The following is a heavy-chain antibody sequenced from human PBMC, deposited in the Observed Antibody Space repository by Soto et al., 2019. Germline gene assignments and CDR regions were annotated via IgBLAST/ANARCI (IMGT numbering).Heavy chain of an antibody. CDR3: VKGYWKGDV. CDR1: GFTFSTYA. D-gene: IGHD1-1*01. V-gene: IGHV3-23*01. CDR2: ISGSGGSI. J-gene: IGHJ6*02. Sequence: EVQLLESGGGLVQPGGSLRLSCAASGFTFSTYAMNWVRQAPGNGLEWVSAISGSGGSIHYADSVKGRFTISRDNSKNTLYLQMNILRDEDTAVYHCVKGYWKGDVWGQGTTVNVSS.